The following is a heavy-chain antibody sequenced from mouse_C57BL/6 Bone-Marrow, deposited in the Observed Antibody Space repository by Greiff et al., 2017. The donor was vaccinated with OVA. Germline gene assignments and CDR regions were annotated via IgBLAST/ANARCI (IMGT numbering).Heavy chain of an antibody. CDR1: GYTFTSYW. J-gene: IGHJ4*01. D-gene: IGHD1-1*01. V-gene: IGHV1-64*01. CDR2: IHPNSGST. CDR3: ARVLITTVVGGAMDY. Sequence: QVQLKESGAELVKPGASVKLSCKASGYTFTSYWMHWVKQRPGQGLEWIGMIHPNSGSTNYNEKFKSKATLTVDKSSSTAYMQLSSLTSEDSAVYYCARVLITTVVGGAMDYWGQGTSVTVSS.